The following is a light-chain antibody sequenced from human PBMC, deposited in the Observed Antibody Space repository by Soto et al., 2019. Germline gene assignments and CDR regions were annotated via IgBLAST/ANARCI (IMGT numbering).Light chain of an antibody. J-gene: IGKJ4*01. CDR2: KTS. CDR3: QQYNAYPLT. Sequence: DIQMTQSPSTLAASVGDRVAITCRASEGITWLAWYQQKPGKAPKLLIYKTSILESGVPSRFSASGSGTDFLLTISSLQPDDFAPYYCQQYNAYPLTFGGGTKVQIK. V-gene: IGKV1-5*03. CDR1: EGITW.